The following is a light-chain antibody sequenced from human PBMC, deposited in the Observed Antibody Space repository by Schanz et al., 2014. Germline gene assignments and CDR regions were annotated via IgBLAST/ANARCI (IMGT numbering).Light chain of an antibody. CDR3: AAWDDSLRGYV. Sequence: QSVLTQPPSVSAAPGQKVTISCTGSSSNIGAGYDVHWYQQLPGTAPKLLIYGNTNRPSGVPDRFSGSKSGTSASLAISGLQSEDEADYYCAAWDDSLRGYVFGTGTKLTVL. CDR2: GNT. V-gene: IGLV1-40*01. CDR1: SSNIGAGYD. J-gene: IGLJ1*01.